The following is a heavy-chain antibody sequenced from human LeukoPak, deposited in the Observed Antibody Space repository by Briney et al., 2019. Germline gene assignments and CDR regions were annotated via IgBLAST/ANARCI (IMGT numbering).Heavy chain of an antibody. D-gene: IGHD6-19*01. CDR1: EYTFTGYY. V-gene: IGHV1-2*02. CDR2: INPNSGAT. CDR3: ARDHRFIFRRWLDPFDY. J-gene: IGHJ4*02. Sequence: GASVKVSCKASEYTFTGYYIHWVRQAPGEGLEWMGWINPNSGATNYAQKLQGRVTMTTDTSTSTAYMELRSLRSDDTAVYYCARDHRFIFRRWLDPFDYWGQGTLVTVFS.